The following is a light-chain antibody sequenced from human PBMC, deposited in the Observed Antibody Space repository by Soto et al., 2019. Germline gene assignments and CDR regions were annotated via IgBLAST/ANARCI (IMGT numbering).Light chain of an antibody. CDR3: SSYTSSSTWV. Sequence: QSVLTQPASVSGSPGQSITISCTGTSSDVGGYNYVSWYQQHPGKAPKLMIYDVSNRPSGVSNRFSGSKSGNTASLTISGLQAEDEADYYCSSYTSSSTWVFGTGTKVTDL. CDR2: DVS. CDR1: SSDVGGYNY. V-gene: IGLV2-14*01. J-gene: IGLJ1*01.